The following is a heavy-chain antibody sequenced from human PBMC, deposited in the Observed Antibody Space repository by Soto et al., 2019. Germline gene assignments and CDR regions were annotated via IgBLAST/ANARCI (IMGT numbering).Heavy chain of an antibody. Sequence: GGSLRLSCAASGFIVSSNYMSWVRQAPGKGLEWVSVISSGDDTYYADSMKGRLTISRDNSKNEVYLPMDNLRAEHTAVYYCARNSSPGGMDVWGQGTTVTVSS. V-gene: IGHV3-53*01. J-gene: IGHJ6*02. D-gene: IGHD6-13*01. CDR1: GFIVSSNY. CDR3: ARNSSPGGMDV. CDR2: ISSGDDT.